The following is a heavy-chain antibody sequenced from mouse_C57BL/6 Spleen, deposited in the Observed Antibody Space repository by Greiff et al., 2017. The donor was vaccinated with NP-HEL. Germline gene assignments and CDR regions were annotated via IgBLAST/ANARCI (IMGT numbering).Heavy chain of an antibody. CDR1: GFTFSSYG. Sequence: EVKLVESGGDLVKPGGSLKLSCAASGFTFSSYGMSWVRQTPDKRLEWVATISSGGSYTYYPDSVKGRFTISRDNAKNTLYLQMSSLKSEDTAMYYCARHCGRLDGPYAMDYWGQGTSVTVSS. CDR2: ISSGGSYT. J-gene: IGHJ4*01. D-gene: IGHD2-4*01. V-gene: IGHV5-6*01. CDR3: ARHCGRLDGPYAMDY.